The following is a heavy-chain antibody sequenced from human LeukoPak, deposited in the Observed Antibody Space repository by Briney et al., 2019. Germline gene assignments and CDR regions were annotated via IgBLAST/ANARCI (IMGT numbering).Heavy chain of an antibody. D-gene: IGHD4-17*01. J-gene: IGHJ6*02. CDR2: INPNSGGT. CDR3: ARDLVDYGDYVFPYYYYGMDV. Sequence: ASVKVSCKASGYTFTGYYMHWVRQAPGQGLEWMGWINPNSGGTNYAQKFQGRVTMTRDTPISTAYMELSRLRSDDTAVYYCARDLVDYGDYVFPYYYYGMDVWGQGTTVTVSS. V-gene: IGHV1-2*02. CDR1: GYTFTGYY.